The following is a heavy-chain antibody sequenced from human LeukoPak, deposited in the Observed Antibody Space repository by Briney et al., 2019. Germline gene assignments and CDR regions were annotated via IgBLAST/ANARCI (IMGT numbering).Heavy chain of an antibody. D-gene: IGHD3-16*01. V-gene: IGHV3-7*01. CDR1: GFSFSGYW. Sequence: GGSLRLSCAASGFSFSGYWMSWARQAPGKGLEWVANIKQDGGENYYVDSVKGRFTISRDNARNSLYLQMNSLRAEDTAVYYCARGGSRHFDYWGQGTLVIVSS. CDR2: IKQDGGEN. CDR3: ARGGSRHFDY. J-gene: IGHJ4*02.